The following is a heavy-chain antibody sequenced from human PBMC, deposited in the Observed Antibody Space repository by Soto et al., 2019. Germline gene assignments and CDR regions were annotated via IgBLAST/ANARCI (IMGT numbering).Heavy chain of an antibody. CDR3: ARDDIPGVAVSTYGMDV. J-gene: IGHJ6*02. V-gene: IGHV3-33*01. CDR2: IWYDGSNE. CDR1: GFIFSNFG. Sequence: HPGGSLRLSCAASGFIFSNFGMHWVRQAPGKGLEWVAVIWYDGSNEHYADSVKGRFTISKDNSKNTLYLQMNSLRAEDTAMYYCARDDIPGVAVSTYGMDVWAQGTTVTVSS. D-gene: IGHD6-19*01.